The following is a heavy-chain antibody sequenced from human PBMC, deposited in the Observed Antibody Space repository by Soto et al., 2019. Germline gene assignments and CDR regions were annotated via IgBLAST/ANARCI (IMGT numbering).Heavy chain of an antibody. D-gene: IGHD3-22*01. CDR1: GYSFTSYW. CDR3: ARHAYDSSGDPLLYYYYGMDV. CDR2: IDPSDSHT. V-gene: IGHV5-10-1*01. Sequence: GASLKISCNGSGYSFTSYWISWVRQMPGKGLEWMGRIDPSDSHTNYSPSFQGHVTISADKSIRTAYLQWSSLKASDTAMYYCARHAYDSSGDPLLYYYYGMDVWGQGTTVTVSS. J-gene: IGHJ6*02.